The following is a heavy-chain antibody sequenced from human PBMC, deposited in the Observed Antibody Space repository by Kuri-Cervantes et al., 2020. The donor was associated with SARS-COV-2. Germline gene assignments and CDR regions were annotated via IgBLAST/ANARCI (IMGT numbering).Heavy chain of an antibody. J-gene: IGHJ4*02. CDR1: GGTFISYA. CDR3: YCAPKEGFDS. Sequence: SVKVSCKASGGTFISYAMSWVRQAPGQGLEWMGGIIPIFGKANYAQKVQGRVTITADESTSTAYMELSSLTSEDTAIYYCYCAPKEGFDSWGQGTLVTVSS. CDR2: IIPIFGKA. V-gene: IGHV1-69*13. D-gene: IGHD2-21*01.